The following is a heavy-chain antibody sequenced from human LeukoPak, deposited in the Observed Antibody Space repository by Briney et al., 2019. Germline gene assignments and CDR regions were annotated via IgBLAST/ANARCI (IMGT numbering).Heavy chain of an antibody. V-gene: IGHV4-59*12. J-gene: IGHJ4*02. Sequence: SETLSLTCTVSGGSISSYYWSWLRQPPGKGLEGIGSIYHSGSTYYNPSLKSRVTISVDTSKNQFSLKLSSVTAADTAVYYCASNYYDSSGYYSEYYFDYWGQGTLVTVSS. D-gene: IGHD3-22*01. CDR1: GGSISSYY. CDR2: IYHSGST. CDR3: ASNYYDSSGYYSEYYFDY.